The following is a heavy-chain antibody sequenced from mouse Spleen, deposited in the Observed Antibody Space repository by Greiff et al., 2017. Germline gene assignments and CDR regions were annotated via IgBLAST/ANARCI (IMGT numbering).Heavy chain of an antibody. J-gene: IGHJ2*01. D-gene: IGHD2-4*01. V-gene: IGHV1-78*01. CDR2: IYPRDGST. Sequence: VKLVESDAELVKPGASVKISCKVSGYTFTDHTIHWMKQRPEQGLEWIGYIYPRDGSTKYNEKFKGKATLTADKSSSTAYMQLNSLTSEDSAVYFCAREPYDSSYYFDYWGQGTTLTVSS. CDR1: GYTFTDHT. CDR3: AREPYDSSYYFDY.